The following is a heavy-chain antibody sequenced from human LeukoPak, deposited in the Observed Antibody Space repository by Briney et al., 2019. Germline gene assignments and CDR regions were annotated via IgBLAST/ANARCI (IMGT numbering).Heavy chain of an antibody. CDR2: IYYSGSP. Sequence: PSETLSLTCTVSGGSISGYYWSWIRQPPGKGLEWIAYIYYSGSPNYNASLESRVPMSRDTSQDQFSLKLRSVTAADTAVYYCTRGLHTSLPFHWGQGTRVTVS. CDR1: GGSISGYY. J-gene: IGHJ4*02. V-gene: IGHV4-59*12. D-gene: IGHD2/OR15-2a*01. CDR3: TRGLHTSLPFH.